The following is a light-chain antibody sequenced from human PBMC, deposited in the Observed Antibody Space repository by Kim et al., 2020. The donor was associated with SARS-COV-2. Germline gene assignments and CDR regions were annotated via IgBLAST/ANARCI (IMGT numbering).Light chain of an antibody. CDR2: STS. CDR1: TGAVTSGYY. Sequence: GGTVTLTCASSTGAVTSGYYPNWFQQKPGQAPRALIYSTSNKHPWTPARFSGSLLGGKAALTLSGVQPEDEAEYYCLLYYGGAQLVFGGGTKVTVL. J-gene: IGLJ3*02. CDR3: LLYYGGAQLV. V-gene: IGLV7-43*01.